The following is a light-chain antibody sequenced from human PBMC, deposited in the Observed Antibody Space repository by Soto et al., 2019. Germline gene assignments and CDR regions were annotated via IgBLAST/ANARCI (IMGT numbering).Light chain of an antibody. Sequence: QPVRTQPPSASASLGASVKLTCTLSSGHNSYAIAWHQQQPEKGPRYLMKLNSDGSHSKGDGIPDRFSGSSSGAERYLTISSLQSEDEADYYCQTWSTDIRVFGGGTKLTVL. CDR2: LNSDGSH. J-gene: IGLJ3*02. V-gene: IGLV4-69*01. CDR1: SGHNSYA. CDR3: QTWSTDIRV.